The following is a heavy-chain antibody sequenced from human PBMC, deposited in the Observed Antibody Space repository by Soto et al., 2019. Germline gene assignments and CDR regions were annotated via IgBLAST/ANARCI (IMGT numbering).Heavy chain of an antibody. D-gene: IGHD6-19*01. CDR1: GGTFSSYA. Sequence: ASVKVSCKASGGTFSSYAISWVRQAPGQGLEWMGGIILIFGTANYAQKFQGRVTITADESTSTAYMELSSLRSEDTAVYYCARDLSSGYTYYYYGMDVWGQGTTVTVSS. J-gene: IGHJ6*02. V-gene: IGHV1-69*13. CDR2: IILIFGTA. CDR3: ARDLSSGYTYYYYGMDV.